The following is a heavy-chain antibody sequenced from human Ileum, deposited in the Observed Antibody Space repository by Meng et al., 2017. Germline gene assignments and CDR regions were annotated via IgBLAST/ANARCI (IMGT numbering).Heavy chain of an antibody. V-gene: IGHV3-74*01. CDR2: INRDGTST. CDR3: SRDLSSEWELVG. Sequence: EVQLVESGGGLVQPGGCLRRSCAAFGFTFSNYWMHWVRQVPGKGLVWVSRINRDGTSTSYADSLEGRFSISRDNAKNTLYLQMNNLRPEDTAVYYCSRDLSSEWELVGWGQGTLVTVSS. D-gene: IGHD1-26*01. CDR1: GFTFSNYW. J-gene: IGHJ4*02.